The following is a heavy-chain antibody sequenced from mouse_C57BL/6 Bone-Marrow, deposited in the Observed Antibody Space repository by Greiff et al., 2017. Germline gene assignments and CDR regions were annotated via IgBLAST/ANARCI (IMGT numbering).Heavy chain of an antibody. CDR2: ISDGGSYT. V-gene: IGHV5-4*03. CDR3: SRCQMNGKLVDY. J-gene: IGHJ2*01. D-gene: IGHD2-1*01. Sequence: EVKLMESGGGLVKPGGSLKLSCAASGFTFSSYAMSWVRQTPEKRLEWVATISDGGSYTYYPDNVKGRFTISRDNAKNNLYLQMSHLKSEDTAMYYYSRCQMNGKLVDYWGQGTTLTVSS. CDR1: GFTFSSYA.